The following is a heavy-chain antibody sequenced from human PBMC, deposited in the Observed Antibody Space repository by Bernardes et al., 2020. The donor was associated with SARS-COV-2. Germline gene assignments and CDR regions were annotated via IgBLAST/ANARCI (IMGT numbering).Heavy chain of an antibody. J-gene: IGHJ1*01. CDR2: IWYDGSNK. D-gene: IGHD4-17*01. Sequence: GGSLRLSCAASGFTFSSYGMHWVRQAPGKGLEWVAVIWYDGSNKYYADSVKGRFTISRDNSKNTLYLQMNSLRAEDTAVYYCARDYGYGDYPTGDWGQGTLVTVSS. CDR1: GFTFSSYG. CDR3: ARDYGYGDYPTGD. V-gene: IGHV3-33*08.